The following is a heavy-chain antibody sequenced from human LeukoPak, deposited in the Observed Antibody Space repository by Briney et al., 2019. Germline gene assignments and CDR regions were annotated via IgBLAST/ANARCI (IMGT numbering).Heavy chain of an antibody. J-gene: IGHJ4*02. Sequence: GGSLRLSCAASGFTFSSYDLGWVRQAPGKGLECVSAIDRGVGSTYYADSVKGRFTISRDNSKNTLYLQMNNLRADDTAVYYCAKKGQADDNGKPDWGQGTLVTVSS. CDR2: IDRGVGST. CDR3: AKKGQADDNGKPD. D-gene: IGHD1-1*01. V-gene: IGHV3-23*01. CDR1: GFTFSSYD.